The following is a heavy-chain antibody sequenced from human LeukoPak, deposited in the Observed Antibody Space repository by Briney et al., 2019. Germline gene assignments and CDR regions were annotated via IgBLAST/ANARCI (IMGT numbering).Heavy chain of an antibody. CDR1: GGSFSGYY. V-gene: IGHV4-34*01. Sequence: SETLSLTCAVYGGSFSGYYWSWIRQPPGKGLEWIGEINHSGSTNYNPSLKSPVSISVDTSKNQFSLKPGSVTAADTAVYYCARPSYGDYGFYYYGMDVWGQGTTVTVSS. CDR2: INHSGST. D-gene: IGHD4-17*01. J-gene: IGHJ6*02. CDR3: ARPSYGDYGFYYYGMDV.